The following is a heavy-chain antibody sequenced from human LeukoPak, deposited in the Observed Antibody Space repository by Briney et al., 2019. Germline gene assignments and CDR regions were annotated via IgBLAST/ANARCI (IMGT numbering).Heavy chain of an antibody. CDR2: INHSGST. Sequence: PSETLSLTCTVSPGSISGYYWSWIRQPPGKGLEWIGEINHSGSTNYNPSLKSRVTISVDTSKNQFSLKLSSVTAAHTAVYYCARGPRGSGGSSPEITEVASNAFDIWGQGTMVTVSS. J-gene: IGHJ3*02. D-gene: IGHD2-15*01. CDR1: PGSISGYY. V-gene: IGHV4-34*01. CDR3: ARGPRGSGGSSPEITEVASNAFDI.